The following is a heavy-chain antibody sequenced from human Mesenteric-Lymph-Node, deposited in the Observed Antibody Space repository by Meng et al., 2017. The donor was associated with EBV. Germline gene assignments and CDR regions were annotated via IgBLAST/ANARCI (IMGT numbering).Heavy chain of an antibody. CDR3: ARGAAFLVQ. CDR1: GCSISSSSYF. J-gene: IGHJ4*02. Sequence: QLHSQESGPGLVRPSETLSLTCTVSGCSISSSSYFWGWIRQPPGKGLEWIGTIYYTGTTYYNPSLKSRVTISVDTSKIQFSLKVNSVTAADTAVYYCARGAAFLVQWGQGTLVTVSS. CDR2: IYYTGTT. V-gene: IGHV4-39*07. D-gene: IGHD3-10*01.